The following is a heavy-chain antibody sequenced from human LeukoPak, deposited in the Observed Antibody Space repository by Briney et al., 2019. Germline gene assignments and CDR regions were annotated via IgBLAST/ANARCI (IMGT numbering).Heavy chain of an antibody. Sequence: GGSLRLSCAGSGFTFSHYYIDWVRQAPGKGLEWVARIRNKANSYSIEYAASVKARFTISRDDSKNSVYLQMNSLKSEDTADYYCVRVMLGSSKFFDLWGRGTLVTVSS. J-gene: IGHJ2*01. V-gene: IGHV3-72*01. CDR1: GFTFSHYY. D-gene: IGHD1-26*01. CDR3: VRVMLGSSKFFDL. CDR2: IRNKANSYSI.